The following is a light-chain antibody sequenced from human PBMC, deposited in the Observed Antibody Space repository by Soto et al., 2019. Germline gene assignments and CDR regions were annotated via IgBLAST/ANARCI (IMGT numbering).Light chain of an antibody. CDR3: AACDDSLNAL. CDR1: SSNIGDNP. J-gene: IGLJ1*01. V-gene: IGLV1-44*01. CDR2: IND. Sequence: QSVLTQPTSASGTPGQRVTISCSGSSSNIGDNPVNWYQQVPGAAPKLLIYINDQRPSGVPDRFSGSKSGTSASLAISGLQPEDEADYDCAACDDSLNALFGTGTKLTVL.